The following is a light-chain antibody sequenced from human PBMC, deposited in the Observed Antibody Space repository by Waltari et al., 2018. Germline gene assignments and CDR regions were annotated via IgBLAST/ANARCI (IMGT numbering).Light chain of an antibody. Sequence: DIVMTQSPDSLAVSLGERATINCKSSQNVFYSSTNKYYVAWYQQKAGRPPKLRIYWASVRESGVPDRFSGSGSGTDFTLTINSLQAEDVAVYYCQQHFLTPRTFGHGTVVEIK. CDR1: QNVFYSSTNKYY. CDR3: QQHFLTPRT. V-gene: IGKV4-1*01. CDR2: WAS. J-gene: IGKJ1*01.